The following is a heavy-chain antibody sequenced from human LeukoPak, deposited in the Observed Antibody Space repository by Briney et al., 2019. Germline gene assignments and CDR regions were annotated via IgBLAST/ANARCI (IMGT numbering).Heavy chain of an antibody. D-gene: IGHD5-12*01. V-gene: IGHV1-2*02. Sequence: ASVKVSCKASEGTFSSYAISWVRQAPGQGLEWMGWINPNNGGTRYGLNFQGRLTMTTDTSISTAFMELSSLRSDDTAVYYCVRSSGYSRFDFWGQGTLVTVSS. CDR1: EGTFSSYA. CDR2: INPNNGGT. J-gene: IGHJ4*02. CDR3: VRSSGYSRFDF.